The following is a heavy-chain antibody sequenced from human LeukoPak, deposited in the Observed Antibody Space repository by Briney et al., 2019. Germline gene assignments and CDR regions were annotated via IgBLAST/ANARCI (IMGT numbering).Heavy chain of an antibody. Sequence: SETLSLTCTVSGGSISSYYWSWIRQPPGKGLEWIGYIYYSGSTNYNPSLKSRVTISVDTSKNQFSLKLSSVTAADTAVYYCARSSDYSNYRIDYWGQGTLVTVSS. CDR1: GGSISSYY. CDR3: ARSSDYSNYRIDY. J-gene: IGHJ4*02. D-gene: IGHD4-11*01. CDR2: IYYSGST. V-gene: IGHV4-59*01.